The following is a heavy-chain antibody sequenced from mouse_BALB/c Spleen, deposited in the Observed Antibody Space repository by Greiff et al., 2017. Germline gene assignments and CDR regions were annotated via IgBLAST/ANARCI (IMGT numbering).Heavy chain of an antibody. CDR2: IYPSDSYT. D-gene: IGHD1-2*01. Sequence: QVQLQQPGAELVRPGASVKLSCKASGYTFTSYWINWVKQRPGQGLEWIGNIYPSDSYTNYNQKFKDKATLTVDKSSSTAYMQLSSPTSEDSAVYYCTRRKGNYGPFAYWGQGTLVTVSA. CDR1: GYTFTSYW. V-gene: IGHV1-69*02. CDR3: TRRKGNYGPFAY. J-gene: IGHJ3*01.